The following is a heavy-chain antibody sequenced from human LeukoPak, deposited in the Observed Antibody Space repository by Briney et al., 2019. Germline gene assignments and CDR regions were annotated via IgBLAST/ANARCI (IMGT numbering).Heavy chain of an antibody. CDR3: ARHDLSSWFDP. J-gene: IGHJ5*02. Sequence: GESLKISCKGSGYSFTTYWIAWVRQMPGKGLEWMGIIYPGDSDTRYSPSFEGQVTISADKAINTAYLQWSRLKASDTAMYYCARHDLSSWFDPWGQGTLVTVSS. CDR2: IYPGDSDT. CDR1: GYSFTTYW. V-gene: IGHV5-51*01.